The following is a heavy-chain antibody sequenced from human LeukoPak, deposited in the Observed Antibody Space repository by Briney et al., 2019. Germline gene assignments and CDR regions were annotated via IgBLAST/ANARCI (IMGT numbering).Heavy chain of an antibody. D-gene: IGHD2-15*01. CDR1: GGSFSGYY. CDR2: INHSGST. CDR3: ARRRVVVAATRDYGMDV. V-gene: IGHV4-34*01. Sequence: SETLSLTCAVYGGSFSGYYWSWIRQPPGKGLEWIGEINHSGSTNYNPPLKSRVTISVDTSKNQFSLKLSSVTAADTAVYYCARRRVVVAATRDYGMDVWGQGTTVTVSS. J-gene: IGHJ6*02.